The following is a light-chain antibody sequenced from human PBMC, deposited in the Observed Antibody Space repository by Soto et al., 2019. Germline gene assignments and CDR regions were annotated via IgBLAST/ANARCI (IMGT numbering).Light chain of an antibody. Sequence: DIQMTQSSSTPSGPLRYRVTLTSRASQTISSWLAWYQQKPGKAPKLLIYDASSFESGVPSRFSGSGSGTEFTLTISRLQPEYFATYYCQQCNSPYTFGQGTRLEIK. V-gene: IGKV1-5*01. CDR1: QTISSW. J-gene: IGKJ5*01. CDR3: QQCNSPYT. CDR2: DAS.